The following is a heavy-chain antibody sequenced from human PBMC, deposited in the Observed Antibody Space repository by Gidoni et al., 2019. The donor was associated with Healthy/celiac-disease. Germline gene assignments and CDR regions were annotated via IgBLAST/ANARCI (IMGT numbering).Heavy chain of an antibody. CDR3: ARDQGIAARLGYYYYGMDV. D-gene: IGHD6-6*01. CDR2: IYYSGST. V-gene: IGHV4-31*03. Sequence: QVQLQESGPGLVKPSQTLSLTCTVSGGSISSGGYYGSWIRQHPGKGLEGIGYIYYSGSTYYNPSLKSRVTISVDTSKNQFSLKLSSVTAADTAVYYCARDQGIAARLGYYYYGMDVWGQGTTVTVSS. CDR1: GGSISSGGYY. J-gene: IGHJ6*02.